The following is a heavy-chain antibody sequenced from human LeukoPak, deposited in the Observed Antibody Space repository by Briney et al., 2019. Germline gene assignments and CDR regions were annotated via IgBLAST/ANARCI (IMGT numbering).Heavy chain of an antibody. CDR2: IYHSGNT. CDR1: GGSISSGGYY. V-gene: IGHV4-61*08. Sequence: PSETLSLTCTVSGGSISSGGYYWSWIRQPPGKGLEWIGNIYHSGNTYYNPSLKSRVTISVDTSKNQFSLKLSSVTAADTAVYYCARVFDSELSLPRDWGQGTLVTVSS. CDR3: ARVFDSELSLPRD. J-gene: IGHJ4*02. D-gene: IGHD3-16*02.